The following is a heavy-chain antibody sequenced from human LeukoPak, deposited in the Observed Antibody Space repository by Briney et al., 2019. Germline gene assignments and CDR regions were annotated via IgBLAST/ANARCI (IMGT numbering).Heavy chain of an antibody. V-gene: IGHV3-20*04. J-gene: IGHJ6*03. CDR2: INWNGGST. CDR3: ARAAAGTYYYYYMDV. CDR1: GFTFDCCG. Sequence: AGGSLTLSCAASGFTFDCCGMHWVRQAPGKGLEWVSGINWNGGSTGYADSVKGRFTISRDNAKNSLYLQMNSLRAEDTALYYCARAAAGTYYYYYMDVWGKGTTVTVSS. D-gene: IGHD6-13*01.